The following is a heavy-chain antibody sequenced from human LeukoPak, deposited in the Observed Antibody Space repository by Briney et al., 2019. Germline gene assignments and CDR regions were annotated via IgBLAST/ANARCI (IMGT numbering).Heavy chain of an antibody. CDR1: GGSISSSNW. CDR3: ARNSGRYFSQDY. CDR2: FHHSGSP. J-gene: IGHJ4*02. Sequence: SETLSLTCAVSGGSISSSNWWSWVRQPPGEGLEWIGEFHHSGSPNYNPSLKSRVTISVDKSRNQFSLKLSSVTAADTAVYYCARNSGRYFSQDYWGQGALVTVSS. D-gene: IGHD1-26*01. V-gene: IGHV4-4*02.